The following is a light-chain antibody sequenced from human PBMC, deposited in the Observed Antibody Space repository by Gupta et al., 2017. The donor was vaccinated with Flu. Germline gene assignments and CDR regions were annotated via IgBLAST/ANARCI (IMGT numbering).Light chain of an antibody. CDR3: QQHSNRPLFT. J-gene: IGKJ2*01. CDR2: DGS. V-gene: IGKV3-11*02. CDR1: QSVSSY. Sequence: VFTQSPATLSLSPGERSTLSCRASQSVSSYLAWYKQKPGQEPRHLINDGSNRGTGILARFSGSGWGRKVIITISSREQEDVVVYYCQQHSNRPLFTFGQGTKVEIK.